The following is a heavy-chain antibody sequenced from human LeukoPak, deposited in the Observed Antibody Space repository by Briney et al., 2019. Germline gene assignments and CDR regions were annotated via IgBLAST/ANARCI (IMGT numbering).Heavy chain of an antibody. J-gene: IGHJ5*02. CDR1: GGSISSPNYY. Sequence: PSETLSLTRTVSGGSISSPNYYWAWVRQPPGKGQEWIGSISYSVSAHYYPSLKSRVTISIDTSKNQFSLKLSSVTAADTSVYYCVRHEHNPQFDPWGQGTLVTVSS. CDR3: VRHEHNPQFDP. V-gene: IGHV4-39*01. D-gene: IGHD1-14*01. CDR2: ISYSVSA.